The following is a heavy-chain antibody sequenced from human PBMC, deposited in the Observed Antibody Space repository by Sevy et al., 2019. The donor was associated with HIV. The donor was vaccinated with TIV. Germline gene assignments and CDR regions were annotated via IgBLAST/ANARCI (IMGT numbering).Heavy chain of an antibody. CDR2: IYYNGHI. Sequence: GSLRLSCTVSGGSITSLYWNWIRQPPGKGLEWIANIYYNGHINYNPSLKSRVTLSLDTSKNQFSLRLSSVTAADTAMYYCAGENAWGRGYAWGQGTLVTVSS. V-gene: IGHV4-59*08. CDR1: GGSITSLY. CDR3: AGENAWGRGYA. J-gene: IGHJ5*02. D-gene: IGHD6-25*01.